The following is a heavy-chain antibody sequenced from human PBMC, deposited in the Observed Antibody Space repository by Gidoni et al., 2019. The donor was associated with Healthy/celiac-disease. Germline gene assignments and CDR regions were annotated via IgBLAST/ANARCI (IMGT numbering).Heavy chain of an antibody. Sequence: EVQLVESGGGLVQPGGSLRLPCAASGFTFRSYAMHWVRQAPGKGLEDVSAISSNGGSTYYANSVKGRFTISRDNSKNTLYLQMGSLRAEDMAVYYCATSGRHIAYYYGMDVWGQGTTVTVSS. CDR1: GFTFRSYA. J-gene: IGHJ6*02. CDR2: ISSNGGST. V-gene: IGHV3-64*01. CDR3: ATSGRHIAYYYGMDV. D-gene: IGHD2-21*01.